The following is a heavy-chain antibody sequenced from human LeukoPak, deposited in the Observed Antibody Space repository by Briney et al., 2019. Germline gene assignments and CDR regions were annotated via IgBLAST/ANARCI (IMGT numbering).Heavy chain of an antibody. V-gene: IGHV3-48*01. CDR3: ARPPDYGVYGIDAFDI. CDR1: GFTFSSYS. CDR2: ISSGSTSI. Sequence: GGSLRLSCVASGFTFSSYSVNWVRQAPGKGLEWISYISSGSTSIFYADSVKGRFTISRDNAKNSLYLQMNSLRAEDTAVYYCARPPDYGVYGIDAFDIWGQGTMVTVSS. D-gene: IGHD4-17*01. J-gene: IGHJ3*02.